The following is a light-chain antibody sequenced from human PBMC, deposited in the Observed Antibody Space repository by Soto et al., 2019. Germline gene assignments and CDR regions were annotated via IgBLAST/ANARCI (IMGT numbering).Light chain of an antibody. V-gene: IGKV1-5*01. CDR3: QQYNSYSPET. CDR2: DAS. J-gene: IGKJ1*01. CDR1: QSISRW. Sequence: DIQMTQFPSTLFASVGDRVTITCRASQSISRWLAWYQQKPGKAPKLLIYDASNLQKGVPSRFSGRGSGTEFTLTISSLQPDDFATYFCQQYNSYSPETFGQGTKVEI.